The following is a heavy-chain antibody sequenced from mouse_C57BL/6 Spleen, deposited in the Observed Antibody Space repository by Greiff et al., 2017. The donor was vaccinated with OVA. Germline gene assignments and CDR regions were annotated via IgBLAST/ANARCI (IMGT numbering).Heavy chain of an antibody. CDR2: IYPGAGDT. V-gene: IGHV1-82*01. Sequence: VQLQQSGPELVKPGASVKISCKASGYAFSSSWMNWVKQRPGQGLEWIGRIYPGAGDTNYNGKFKGKATLTADKSSSTAYMQLISLTSEDSAVYFGARKEAQATAYWGQGTLVTVSA. D-gene: IGHD3-2*02. CDR1: GYAFSSSW. J-gene: IGHJ3*01. CDR3: ARKEAQATAY.